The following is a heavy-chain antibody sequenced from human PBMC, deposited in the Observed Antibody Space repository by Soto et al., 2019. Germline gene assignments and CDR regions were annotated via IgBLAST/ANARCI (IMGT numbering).Heavy chain of an antibody. CDR2: ISAYNGNT. CDR1: GYTFSNYG. J-gene: IGHJ4*02. Sequence: QVQLVQSGGELKEPGASVKVSCKASGYTFSNYGISWVRQAPGQRLEWMGWISAYNGNTNYPQNFQGRVTMTTDTSTSTAYMELRSLRSDDTAVYYCARDLKEQWLGIDYWGQGTLVTVSS. CDR3: ARDLKEQWLGIDY. D-gene: IGHD6-19*01. V-gene: IGHV1-18*04.